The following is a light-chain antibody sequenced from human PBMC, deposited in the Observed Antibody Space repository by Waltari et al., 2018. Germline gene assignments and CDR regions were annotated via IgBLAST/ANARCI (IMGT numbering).Light chain of an antibody. CDR3: CSYAGSTWV. Sequence: QSALTQPRSVSGSPGQSVTISCTGTSSDVGGYNYVSWYQQHPGKAPKLMIYDVSKRPSGVPDRFSRSQSGNTASLTISGLQAEDEADYYCCSYAGSTWVFGGGTKLTVL. J-gene: IGLJ3*02. CDR1: SSDVGGYNY. CDR2: DVS. V-gene: IGLV2-11*01.